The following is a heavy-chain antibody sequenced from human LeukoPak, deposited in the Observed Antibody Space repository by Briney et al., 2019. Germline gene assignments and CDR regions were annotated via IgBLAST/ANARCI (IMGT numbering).Heavy chain of an antibody. CDR2: ISCDGDST. CDR1: GFTFSTCA. D-gene: IGHD5/OR15-5a*01. CDR3: ARADSVPSFPPDY. J-gene: IGHJ4*02. Sequence: GGSLRLSCAASGFTFSTCAMHWVRQAPGRGREYVSAISCDGDSTYYENSVKGRFTISRDNSKNTLYLQMGSLRAVDTAVYYCARADSVPSFPPDYWGQGTLVTVSS. V-gene: IGHV3-64*01.